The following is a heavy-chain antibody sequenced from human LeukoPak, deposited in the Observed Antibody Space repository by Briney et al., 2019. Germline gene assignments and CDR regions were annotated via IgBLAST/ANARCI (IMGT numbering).Heavy chain of an antibody. CDR3: ARHVPSSGWY. CDR2: IYPRDSDT. CDR1: GYSFTSYW. V-gene: IGHV5-51*01. D-gene: IGHD6-19*01. Sequence: GESLKISCKGSGYSFTSYWIGWVRQMPGKGLEWMGIIYPRDSDTRYNPSFQGQVTISVDKSISTAYLQWSSLEASDTAMYYCARHVPSSGWYWGQGTLVTVSS. J-gene: IGHJ4*02.